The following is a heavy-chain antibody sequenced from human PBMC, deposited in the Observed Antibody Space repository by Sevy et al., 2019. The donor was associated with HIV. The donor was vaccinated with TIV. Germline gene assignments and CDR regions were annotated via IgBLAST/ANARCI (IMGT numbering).Heavy chain of an antibody. D-gene: IGHD2-2*01. CDR3: ARLQSSGAYSSRWFFDY. CDR1: GYIFTNYW. Sequence: GESLKISCKTSGYIFTNYWIGWVRQMPGRGLEWVGIIYPGDSDTKYSPSFEGHVSVSVDKSINTAYLQWNSLRASDTAMYYCARLQSSGAYSSRWFFDYWGQGAQVTVSS. J-gene: IGHJ4*02. V-gene: IGHV5-51*01. CDR2: IYPGDSDT.